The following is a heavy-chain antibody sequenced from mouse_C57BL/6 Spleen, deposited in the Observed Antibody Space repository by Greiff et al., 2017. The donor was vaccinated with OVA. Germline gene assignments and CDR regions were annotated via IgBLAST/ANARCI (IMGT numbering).Heavy chain of an antibody. J-gene: IGHJ3*01. CDR2: IRSKSNNYAT. D-gene: IGHD2-4*01. CDR3: VRGRDYDGFAY. Sequence: EVHLVESGGGLVQPKGSLKLSCAASGFSFNTYAMNWVRQAPGKGLEWVARIRSKSNNYATYYADSVKDRFTISRDDSESMLYLQMNNLKTEDTAMYYCVRGRDYDGFAYWGQGTLVTVSA. CDR1: GFSFNTYA. V-gene: IGHV10-1*01.